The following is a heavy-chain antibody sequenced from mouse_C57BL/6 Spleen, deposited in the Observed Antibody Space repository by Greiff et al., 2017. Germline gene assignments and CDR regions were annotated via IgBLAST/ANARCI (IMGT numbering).Heavy chain of an antibody. D-gene: IGHD2-4*01. CDR2: IHPNSGST. CDR1: GYTFTSYW. V-gene: IGHV1-64*01. J-gene: IGHJ2*01. CDR3: ARPLNDYDYDADD. Sequence: QVQLQQPGAELVKPGASVKLSCTASGYTFTSYWMPWVKQRPGQGLEWIGMIHPNSGSTNYNEKFTSKATLTVDKTSSTDYMQLSSLTSEDSAVYYCARPLNDYDYDADDWGQGTTLTVSS.